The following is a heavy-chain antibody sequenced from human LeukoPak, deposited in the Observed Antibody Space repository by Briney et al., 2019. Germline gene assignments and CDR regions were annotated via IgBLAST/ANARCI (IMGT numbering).Heavy chain of an antibody. CDR1: GYTFTSYG. V-gene: IGHV1-18*01. Sequence: GASVKVSCKASGYTFTSYGISWVRQAPGQGLEWMGWISAYNGNTNHAQKLQGRVTMTTDTSTSTAYMELRSLRSDDTAVYYCARDHIVVVPAAYYYYMDVWGKGTTVTVSS. CDR2: ISAYNGNT. CDR3: ARDHIVVVPAAYYYYMDV. D-gene: IGHD2-2*01. J-gene: IGHJ6*03.